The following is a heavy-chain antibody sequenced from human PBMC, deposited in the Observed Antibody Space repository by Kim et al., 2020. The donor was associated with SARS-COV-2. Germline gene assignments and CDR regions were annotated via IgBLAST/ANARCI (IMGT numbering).Heavy chain of an antibody. D-gene: IGHD6-13*01. CDR2: IYSGGSST. Sequence: GGSLRLSCAASGFTFSSYAMSWVRQAPGKGLEWVSVIYSGGSSTYYADSVKGRFTISRDNSKNTLYLQMNSLRAEDTAVYYCAKARGLVIAAAFFDYWGQGTLVTVSS. CDR3: AKARGLVIAAAFFDY. J-gene: IGHJ4*02. V-gene: IGHV3-23*03. CDR1: GFTFSSYA.